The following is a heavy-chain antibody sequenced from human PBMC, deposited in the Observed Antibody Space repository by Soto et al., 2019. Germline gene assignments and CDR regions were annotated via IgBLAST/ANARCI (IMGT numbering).Heavy chain of an antibody. J-gene: IGHJ6*02. V-gene: IGHV1-69*06. D-gene: IGHD6-13*01. Sequence: QVQLVQSGAEVKKPGSSVKVSCKASGGTFSSYAISWVRQAPGQGLEWMGGTFPIFGTANYAQKFQGRVTIAADKSTSKAYMELSSLRSEDTAVYYCATVDISTWIAGMDVWGQGTTVTVS. CDR2: TFPIFGTA. CDR1: GGTFSSYA. CDR3: ATVDISTWIAGMDV.